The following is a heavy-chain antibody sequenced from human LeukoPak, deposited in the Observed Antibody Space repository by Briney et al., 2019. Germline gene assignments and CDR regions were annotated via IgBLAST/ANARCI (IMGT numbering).Heavy chain of an antibody. V-gene: IGHV1-46*03. CDR1: GYTFTSYY. Sequence: ASVKASCKASGYTFTSYYIHWVRQAPGQGLEWMGIINPSAGSTSYAQKFQGRVTMTRDTSTSTLYMELSSLRSEDTAVYYCARPTRPRDNTAIFDYWGQGALVTVSS. CDR2: INPSAGST. J-gene: IGHJ4*02. D-gene: IGHD1-1*01. CDR3: ARPTRPRDNTAIFDY.